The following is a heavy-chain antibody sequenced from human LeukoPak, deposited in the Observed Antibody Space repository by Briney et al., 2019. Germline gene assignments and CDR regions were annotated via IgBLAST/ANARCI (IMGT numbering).Heavy chain of an antibody. V-gene: IGHV4-4*02. J-gene: IGHJ4*02. CDR2: IYHSGST. Sequence: SETLSLTCAVSGGSISSSNWWSWVRQPPGKGLEWIGEIYHSGSTNYNPSLKSRVTISVDKSKNQFSLKLSSVTAADTAVYYCAREGIYDSSGYYYFDYWGQGTLVTVSS. CDR1: GGSISSSNW. D-gene: IGHD3-22*01. CDR3: AREGIYDSSGYYYFDY.